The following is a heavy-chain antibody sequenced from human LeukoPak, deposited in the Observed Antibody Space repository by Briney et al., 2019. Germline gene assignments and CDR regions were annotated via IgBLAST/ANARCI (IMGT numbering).Heavy chain of an antibody. CDR3: VTDPPDSGWAFWS. J-gene: IGHJ5*02. D-gene: IGHD6-19*01. V-gene: IGHV3-33*01. Sequence: PGGSLRLSCSVSGFDFRMYAMHWVRQAPGKGLEWVAMIWRGGNYKFYVDSVKGRCTIFRDDFRSTSYLQMDGLTVDDTAVYYCVTDPPDSGWAFWSWGQGAHVIVST. CDR1: GFDFRMYA. CDR2: IWRGGNYK.